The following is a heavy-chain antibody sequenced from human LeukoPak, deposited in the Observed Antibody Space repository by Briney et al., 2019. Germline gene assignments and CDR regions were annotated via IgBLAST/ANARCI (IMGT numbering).Heavy chain of an antibody. CDR1: GGSISSYY. CDR3: ARDPGEGIGGWYPFDY. V-gene: IGHV4-59*01. Sequence: SETLSLTCTVSGGSISSYYWSWIRQPPGKGLEWIGYIYYSGSTNYNPSLKCRVTISVDTSKNQFSLNLSSVTAADTAVYYCARDPGEGIGGWYPFDYWGQGTLVTVSS. D-gene: IGHD6-19*01. CDR2: IYYSGST. J-gene: IGHJ4*02.